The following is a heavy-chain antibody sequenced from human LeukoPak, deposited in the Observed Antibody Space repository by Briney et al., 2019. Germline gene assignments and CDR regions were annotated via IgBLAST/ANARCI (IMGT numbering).Heavy chain of an antibody. D-gene: IGHD3-3*01. CDR3: ARDSGWGGYYMPLGPDY. J-gene: IGHJ4*02. Sequence: GGSLRLSCAASGFTFSSYSMNWVRQAPGKGLEWVSSISSSTSYIYYADSVKGRFTISRDDAKNSLYLQMNSLRAEDTAVYYCARDSGWGGYYMPLGPDYWGQGTLVTVSS. CDR2: ISSSTSYI. CDR1: GFTFSSYS. V-gene: IGHV3-21*01.